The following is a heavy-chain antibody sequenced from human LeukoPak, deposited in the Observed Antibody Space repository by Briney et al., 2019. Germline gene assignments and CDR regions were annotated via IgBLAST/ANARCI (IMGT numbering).Heavy chain of an antibody. D-gene: IGHD4-11*01. Sequence: PSETLSLTCTVSGGSITSGSYYWRWIRQPAGKGVEWIGRIYTSGTTNYKPSLKSRVTMSIDTSKNQFSLKLSSVTAADTAVYYCARDQEPYSNYAFDPWGQGTLVTVCS. CDR3: ARDQEPYSNYAFDP. J-gene: IGHJ5*02. CDR1: GGSITSGSYY. CDR2: IYTSGTT. V-gene: IGHV4-61*02.